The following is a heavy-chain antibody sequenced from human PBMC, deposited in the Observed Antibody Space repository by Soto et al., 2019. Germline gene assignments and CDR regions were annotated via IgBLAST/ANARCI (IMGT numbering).Heavy chain of an antibody. CDR3: ARGLYRRGTYYAFDN. Sequence: QVPRVQSGPEVKKPGASVKVSCKTSGYTPTNYDIAWVRQAPGQGLEYMGWISAYNGNTNYARKLQDRVTLTTDTSTRTAYMELRSLQSDDTAIYYCARGLYRRGTYYAFDNWGQGTLVTVSS. CDR1: GYTPTNYD. D-gene: IGHD1-26*01. V-gene: IGHV1-18*01. J-gene: IGHJ4*02. CDR2: ISAYNGNT.